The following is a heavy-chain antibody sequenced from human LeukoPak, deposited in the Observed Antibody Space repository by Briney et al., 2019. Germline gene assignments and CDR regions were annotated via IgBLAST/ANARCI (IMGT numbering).Heavy chain of an antibody. CDR3: ARVYNWNYVFDF. J-gene: IGHJ4*02. D-gene: IGHD1-7*01. Sequence: SETLSLTCTVSGGSISSGSYYWGWIRQPPGKGLEWIGNIYYSGSTNYNPSLKSRVTISVATSKNQFSLKLSSVTAADTAVYYCARVYNWNYVFDFWGQGSLVTVSS. CDR2: IYYSGST. V-gene: IGHV4-39*01. CDR1: GGSISSGSYY.